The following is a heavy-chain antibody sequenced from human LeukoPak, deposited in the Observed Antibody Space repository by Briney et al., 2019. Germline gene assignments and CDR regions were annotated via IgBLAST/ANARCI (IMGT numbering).Heavy chain of an antibody. V-gene: IGHV3-30*18. D-gene: IGHD3-10*01. Sequence: GGSLRLSCAASGFTFSDHYMDWVRQAPGKGLEWVAVISYDGSNKYYADSVKGRFTISRDNSKNTLYLQMNSLRAEDTAVYYCAKDPNYYGSGSSIRYFDYWGQGTLVTVSS. CDR3: AKDPNYYGSGSSIRYFDY. J-gene: IGHJ4*02. CDR1: GFTFSDHY. CDR2: ISYDGSNK.